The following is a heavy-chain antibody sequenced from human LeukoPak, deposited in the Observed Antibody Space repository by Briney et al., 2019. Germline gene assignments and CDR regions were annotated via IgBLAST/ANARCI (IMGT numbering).Heavy chain of an antibody. V-gene: IGHV3-9*01. Sequence: GGSLRLSCAASGFTFDDYAMHRVRHAPGKGLEWVSGISWNSGSIGYADSVKGRFTISRDNAKNSLYLQMNSLRAEDTALYYCAKVDGDQFYYYGMDVWGQGTTVTVSS. CDR1: GFTFDDYA. D-gene: IGHD2-2*01. J-gene: IGHJ6*02. CDR2: ISWNSGSI. CDR3: AKVDGDQFYYYGMDV.